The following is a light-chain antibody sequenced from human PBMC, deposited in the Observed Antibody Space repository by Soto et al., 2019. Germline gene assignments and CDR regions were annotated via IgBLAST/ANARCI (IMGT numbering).Light chain of an antibody. CDR2: DVT. CDR3: SSYTSSSALI. J-gene: IGLJ2*01. V-gene: IGLV2-11*01. CDR1: SSDVGGYNY. Sequence: QSVLTQPRSVSGSPGQSVTISCTGTSSDVGGYNYVSWYQQNPGKAPKLMIHDVTKRPSGVPDRFSGSKSGNTASLTISGLQAEDEADYYCSSYTSSSALIFGGGTQLTVL.